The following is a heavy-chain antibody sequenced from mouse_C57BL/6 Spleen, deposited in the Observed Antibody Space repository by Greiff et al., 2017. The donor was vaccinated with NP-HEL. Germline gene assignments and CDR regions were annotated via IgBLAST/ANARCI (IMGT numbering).Heavy chain of an antibody. D-gene: IGHD1-1*01. V-gene: IGHV1-4*01. CDR2: INPSSGYT. Sequence: VQVVESGAELARPGASVKMSCKASGYTFTSYTMHWVKQRPGQGLEWIGYINPSSGYTKYNQKFKDKATLTADKSSSTAYMQLSSLTSEDAAVYYCARLITTVGYFDYWGQGTTLTVSS. CDR1: GYTFTSYT. CDR3: ARLITTVGYFDY. J-gene: IGHJ2*01.